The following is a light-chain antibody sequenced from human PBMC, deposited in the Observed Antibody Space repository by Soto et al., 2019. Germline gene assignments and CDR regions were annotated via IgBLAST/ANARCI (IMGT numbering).Light chain of an antibody. CDR2: NNN. Sequence: QSVLTQPRSASGTPGQRVTISCSGSSSNIGSNTVNWYQQLPGTAPKLLISNNNQRPSGVPDRFSGSKSGTSASLAISGLQSEDEATYYCQVWDISSDHVIFGGGTKLTVL. CDR1: SSNIGSNT. V-gene: IGLV1-44*01. J-gene: IGLJ2*01. CDR3: QVWDISSDHVI.